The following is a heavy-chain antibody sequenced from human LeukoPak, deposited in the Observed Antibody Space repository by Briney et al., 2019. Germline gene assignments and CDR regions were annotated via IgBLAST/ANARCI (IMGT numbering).Heavy chain of an antibody. Sequence: LTLTCTVCCGSISRCSYYGPWIPRHPGKGLDRIGFSYYNGSICYNPSVKIHLTISVYQAKNQFSLMLSSMTAADAAVYYCGRKILVRGVIARYYFDYWGQGTLVTVSS. CDR1: CGSISRCSYY. CDR3: GRKILVRGVIARYYFDY. CDR2: SYYNGSI. D-gene: IGHD3-10*01. V-gene: IGHV4-31*01. J-gene: IGHJ4*02.